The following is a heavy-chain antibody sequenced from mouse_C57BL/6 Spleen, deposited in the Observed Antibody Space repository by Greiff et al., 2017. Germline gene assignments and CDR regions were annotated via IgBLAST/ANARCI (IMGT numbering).Heavy chain of an antibody. V-gene: IGHV5-15*01. D-gene: IGHD2-3*01. J-gene: IGHJ4*01. CDR1: GFTFSDYG. CDR2: ISNLAYSI. CDR3: ARQGGYYETAMDY. Sequence: EVKLMASGGGLVQPGGSLKLSCAASGFTFSDYGMAWVRQAPRQGPEWVAFISNLAYSIYYADTVTGRFTISREHAKNTLYLEMSSLRSEDKAMYYCARQGGYYETAMDYWGQGTSVTVSS.